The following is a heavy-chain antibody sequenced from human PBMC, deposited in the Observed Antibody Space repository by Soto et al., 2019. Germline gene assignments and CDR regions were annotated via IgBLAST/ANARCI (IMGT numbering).Heavy chain of an antibody. CDR3: AFLDTSLDFDF. D-gene: IGHD3-3*02. J-gene: IGHJ4*02. V-gene: IGHV5-10-1*01. CDR2: IDPSNSYT. Sequence: PGESLTISCKGSGYRFTSYWIIWVRQMPGKGLEWMGRIDPSNSYTHYSPSFHGHVTISADNSISTAYLQWSNLRASDTAIYYCAFLDTSLDFDFWGQGTMVTVSS. CDR1: GYRFTSYW.